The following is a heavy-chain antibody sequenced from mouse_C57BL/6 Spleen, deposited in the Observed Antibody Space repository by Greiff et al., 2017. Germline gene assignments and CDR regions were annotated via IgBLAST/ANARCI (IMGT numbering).Heavy chain of an antibody. V-gene: IGHV1-42*01. Sequence: EVQLQQSGPELVKPGASVQISCKASGYSFTGYYMNWVKQSPEKSLEWIGEINPSTGGTTYNQKFKAKATLTVDKSSSTAYMQLKSLTSEDSAVYYCAKTYSKGYYFDYWGQGTTLTVSS. CDR2: INPSTGGT. J-gene: IGHJ2*01. CDR3: AKTYSKGYYFDY. D-gene: IGHD2-5*01. CDR1: GYSFTGYY.